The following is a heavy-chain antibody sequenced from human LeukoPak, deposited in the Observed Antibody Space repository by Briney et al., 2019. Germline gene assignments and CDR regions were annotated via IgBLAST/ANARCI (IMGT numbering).Heavy chain of an antibody. CDR3: ARTLAALDAFDI. D-gene: IGHD6-13*01. Sequence: GSLRLSCVASGFTFSSYGMHWVRQAPGKGLEWVAVISYDGSNKYYADSVKGRFTISRDNSKNTLYLQMNSLRAEDTAVYYCARTLAALDAFDIWGQGTMVTVSS. J-gene: IGHJ3*02. V-gene: IGHV3-30*03. CDR2: ISYDGSNK. CDR1: GFTFSSYG.